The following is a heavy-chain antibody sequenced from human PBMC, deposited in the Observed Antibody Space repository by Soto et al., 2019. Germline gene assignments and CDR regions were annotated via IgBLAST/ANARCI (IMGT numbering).Heavy chain of an antibody. CDR3: AKGRSGGSKYNWFDP. D-gene: IGHD2-15*01. CDR2: ISGSGGST. CDR1: GFTFSSYA. J-gene: IGHJ5*02. V-gene: IGHV3-23*01. Sequence: PGGSLRLSCAASGFTFSSYAMSWVRQAPGKGLEWVSAISGSGGSTYHADSVKGRFTLSRDNSKNTLYLQMNSLRAEDTALYYCAKGRSGGSKYNWFDPRGQGILVTVSS.